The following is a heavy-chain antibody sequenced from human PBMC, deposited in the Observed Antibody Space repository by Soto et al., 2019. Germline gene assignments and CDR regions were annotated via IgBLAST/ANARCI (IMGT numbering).Heavy chain of an antibody. Sequence: SETLSLTCRVSGGSMRDCYWSWIRQPLGKGPEWIGYIYYSGNTNYNPSLKSRVTISVDMPKSLFSLKLNSVTAADTAVYYCARQLGLWQPLDYWGQGTLVTVSS. V-gene: IGHV4-59*01. CDR3: ARQLGLWQPLDY. J-gene: IGHJ4*02. CDR2: IYYSGNT. CDR1: GGSMRDCY. D-gene: IGHD1-1*01.